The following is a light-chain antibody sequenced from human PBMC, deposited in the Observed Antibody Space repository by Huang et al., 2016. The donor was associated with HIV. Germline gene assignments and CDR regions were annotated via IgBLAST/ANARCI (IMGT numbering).Light chain of an antibody. CDR3: QQLNSYPFT. Sequence: IQLTQSPSSLSATVGDRVTITCRASQGIRSYLDWNQKKPWKAPKLLIYASSTLQSGVPSRFRGSGSGTDFTLTISSLQPEDFATYYCQQLNSYPFTFGPGTKVDIK. J-gene: IGKJ3*01. CDR1: QGIRSY. CDR2: ASS. V-gene: IGKV1-9*01.